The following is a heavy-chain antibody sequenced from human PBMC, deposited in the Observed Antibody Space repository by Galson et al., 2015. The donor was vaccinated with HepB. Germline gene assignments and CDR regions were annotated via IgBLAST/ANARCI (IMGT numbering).Heavy chain of an antibody. CDR2: ISGSGGST. D-gene: IGHD3-16*02. Sequence: SLRLSCAASGFAFSSYAMSWVRQAPGQGLEWVSAISGSGGSTYYAQSVKGGFTISRDNSKNTLYLQMSSLRVEDRAVYYCAKDAWDDFVWGSHRRSNDAFYIWGQGKIGPVSS. CDR1: GFAFSSYA. J-gene: IGHJ3*02. V-gene: IGHV3-23*01. CDR3: AKDAWDDFVWGSHRRSNDAFYI.